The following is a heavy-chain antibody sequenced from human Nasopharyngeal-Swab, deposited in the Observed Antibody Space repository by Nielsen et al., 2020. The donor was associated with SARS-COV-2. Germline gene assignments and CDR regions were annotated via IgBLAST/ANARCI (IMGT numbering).Heavy chain of an antibody. CDR2: IIPILGIA. CDR1: GGTFSSYA. J-gene: IGHJ6*02. Sequence: SVKVSCKASGGTFSSYAISWVRPAPGQGLEWMGRIIPILGIANYAQKFQGRVTITADKSTSTAYMELSSLRSEDTAVYYCARGIVVVPAAMDHYYYYGMDVWGQGTTVTVSS. CDR3: ARGIVVVPAAMDHYYYYGMDV. V-gene: IGHV1-69*04. D-gene: IGHD2-2*01.